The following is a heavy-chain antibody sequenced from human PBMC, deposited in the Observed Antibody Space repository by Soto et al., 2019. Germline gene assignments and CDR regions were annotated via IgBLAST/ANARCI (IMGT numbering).Heavy chain of an antibody. D-gene: IGHD2-15*01. V-gene: IGHV3-30-3*01. CDR2: ISYDGSNK. Sequence: QVQLVESGGGVVQPGRSLRLSCAASGFTFSSYAMHWVRQAPGKGLEWVAVISYDGSNKYYADSVKGRFTISRDNSKNTLYLQMNSLRAEDKAVYYCARDRPRRYCSGGSCRVNAFDIWGQGTMVTVSS. CDR1: GFTFSSYA. J-gene: IGHJ3*02. CDR3: ARDRPRRYCSGGSCRVNAFDI.